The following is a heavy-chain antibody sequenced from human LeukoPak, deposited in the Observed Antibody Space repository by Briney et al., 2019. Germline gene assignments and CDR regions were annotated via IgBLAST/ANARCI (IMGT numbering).Heavy chain of an antibody. CDR1: GFTFSSYS. D-gene: IGHD1-20*01. Sequence: GGSLRLSCAASGFTFSSYSMNWVRQAPGKGLEWVSSISSSSSYIYYADSVKGRFTISRDNAKNSLYLQMNSLRPEDTALYYCAKDGVSITGTTRGYFDYWGQGTLVTVSS. CDR2: ISSSSSYI. V-gene: IGHV3-21*04. CDR3: AKDGVSITGTTRGYFDY. J-gene: IGHJ4*02.